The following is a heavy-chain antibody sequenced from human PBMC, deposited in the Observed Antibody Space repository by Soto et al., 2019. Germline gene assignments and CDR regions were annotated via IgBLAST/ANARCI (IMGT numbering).Heavy chain of an antibody. D-gene: IGHD6-19*01. Sequence: GASVKVSCKASGYTFTGYYMHWVRQAPGQGLEWMGWINPNSGGTNYAQKFQGWVTMTRGTSASTAYMELSSLRSEDTAVYYCARAVAVPADFDYWGQGTLVTVSS. J-gene: IGHJ4*02. V-gene: IGHV1-2*04. CDR3: ARAVAVPADFDY. CDR2: INPNSGGT. CDR1: GYTFTGYY.